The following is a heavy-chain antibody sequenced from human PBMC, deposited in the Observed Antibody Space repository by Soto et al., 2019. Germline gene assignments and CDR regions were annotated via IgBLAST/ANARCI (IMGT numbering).Heavy chain of an antibody. CDR1: GGSFSGYY. J-gene: IGHJ4*02. CDR3: AVTIFGVVRDDY. Sequence: SETLSLTCAVYGGSFSGYYWSWIRQPPGKGLEWIGEINHSGSTNYNPSLKSRVTISVDTSKNQFSLKLSSVTAADTAVYYCAVTIFGVVRDDYWGQGTLVTVSS. CDR2: INHSGST. V-gene: IGHV4-34*01. D-gene: IGHD3-3*01.